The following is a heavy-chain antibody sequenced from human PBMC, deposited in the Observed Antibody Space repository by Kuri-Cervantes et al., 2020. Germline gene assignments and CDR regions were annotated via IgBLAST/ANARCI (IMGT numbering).Heavy chain of an antibody. D-gene: IGHD3-22*01. Sequence: GGSLRFSCAASGFTFSSYDMHWVRQATGKGLEWVSAIGTAGDTYYPGSVKGRFTISRENAKNSLYLQMNSLRAGDTAVYYCARGSYYYDSSGFTAWGQGTLVTVSS. CDR1: GFTFSSYD. J-gene: IGHJ5*02. CDR3: ARGSYYYDSSGFTA. V-gene: IGHV3-13*01. CDR2: IGTAGDT.